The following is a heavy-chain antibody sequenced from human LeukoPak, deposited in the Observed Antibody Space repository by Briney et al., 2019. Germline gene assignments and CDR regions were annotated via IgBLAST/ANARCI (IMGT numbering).Heavy chain of an antibody. CDR3: GRYCSSTSCYGYNWFDP. J-gene: IGHJ5*02. CDR2: IYYSGST. V-gene: IGHV4-31*03. Sequence: PSETLSLTCTVSGGSISSGGYYWSWIRQHPGKGLEWIGYIYYSGSTYYNLSLKSRVTISVDTSKNQFSLKLSSVTAADTAVYYCGRYCSSTSCYGYNWFDPWGQGTLVTVSS. CDR1: GGSISSGGYY. D-gene: IGHD2-2*01.